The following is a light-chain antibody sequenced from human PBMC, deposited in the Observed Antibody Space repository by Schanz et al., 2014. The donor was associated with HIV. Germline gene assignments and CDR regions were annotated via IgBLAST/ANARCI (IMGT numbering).Light chain of an antibody. V-gene: IGLV1-51*01. J-gene: IGLJ2*01. Sequence: QSVLTQPPSASGTPGQRVTISCSGSSSNVGTNYVFWYQQFPGTAPKLLIYDNNKRPSGIPDRFSGSKSGTSATLGITGLQTGDEADYYCGTWDSRLSAVVFGGGTKLTVL. CDR2: DNN. CDR3: GTWDSRLSAVV. CDR1: SSNVGTNY.